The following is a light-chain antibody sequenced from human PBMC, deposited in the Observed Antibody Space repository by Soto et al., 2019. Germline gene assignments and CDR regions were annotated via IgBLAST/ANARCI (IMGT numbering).Light chain of an antibody. J-gene: IGKJ5*01. CDR2: RTF. Sequence: EIVLTQSPGTLSLSPGERATLSCRASQTIASRYLAWYQHQPGQAPRLLIYRTFASPPGIPDRFTGGGSGTDFTLTISRLEREDFAVYYCQQYDTPPPTFGQGTRLDIK. V-gene: IGKV3-20*01. CDR1: QTIASRY. CDR3: QQYDTPPPT.